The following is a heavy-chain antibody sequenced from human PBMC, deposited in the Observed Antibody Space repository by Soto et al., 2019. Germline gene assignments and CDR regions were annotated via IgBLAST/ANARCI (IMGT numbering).Heavy chain of an antibody. CDR3: ARRIAVADHNWFDP. J-gene: IGHJ5*02. Sequence: SETLSLTCTVSGGSISSGDYYWSWIRQPPGKGLEWIGYIYYSGSTYYNPSLKSRVTISVDTSKNQFSLKLSSVTAADTAVYYCARRIAVADHNWFDPWGQGTLVTVSS. V-gene: IGHV4-30-4*02. CDR1: GGSISSGDYY. CDR2: IYYSGST. D-gene: IGHD6-19*01.